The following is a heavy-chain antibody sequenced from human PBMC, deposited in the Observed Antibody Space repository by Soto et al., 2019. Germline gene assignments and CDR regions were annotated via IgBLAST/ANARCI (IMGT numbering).Heavy chain of an antibody. D-gene: IGHD5-12*01. CDR2: IYYSGST. Sequence: PSETLSLTCAVSGGSISSSNWWSWVRKPPGKGLEWIGEIYYSGSTNYNPTLKSRVTISVDKSKNQFSLKLGSVTAAATAVYYCARVGFGRGYDEDWFDPWRQGTLVTVSS. J-gene: IGHJ5*02. CDR1: GGSISSSNW. V-gene: IGHV4-4*02. CDR3: ARVGFGRGYDEDWFDP.